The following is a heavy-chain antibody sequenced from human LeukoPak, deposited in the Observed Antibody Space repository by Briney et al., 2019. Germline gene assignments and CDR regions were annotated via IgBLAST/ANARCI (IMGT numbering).Heavy chain of an antibody. Sequence: ASEKVSCKASGYTFTSYAMHWVRQAPGQRLEWMGWINAGNGNTKYSQKFQGRVTITRDTSASTAYMEPSSLRSEDTAVYYCARDLLLAAADPYVHSYYFDYWGQGTLVTVSS. J-gene: IGHJ4*02. CDR3: ARDLLLAAADPYVHSYYFDY. CDR2: INAGNGNT. V-gene: IGHV1-3*01. D-gene: IGHD6-13*01. CDR1: GYTFTSYA.